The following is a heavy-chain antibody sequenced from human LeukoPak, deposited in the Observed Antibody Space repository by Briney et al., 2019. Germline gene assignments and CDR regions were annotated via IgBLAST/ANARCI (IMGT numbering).Heavy chain of an antibody. J-gene: IGHJ3*02. CDR1: GFTFDDYA. V-gene: IGHV3-9*03. CDR3: AKGGSGSYSLDAFDI. CDR2: FRWDSGTI. D-gene: IGHD1-26*01. Sequence: PGRSLRLSCAASGFTFDDYAMHWVRQAPGKGLEWVSGFRWDSGTIAYADSVKGRFTISRDNAKNSLYLQMNSLRAEDMALYYCAKGGSGSYSLDAFDIWGQGTMVTVSS.